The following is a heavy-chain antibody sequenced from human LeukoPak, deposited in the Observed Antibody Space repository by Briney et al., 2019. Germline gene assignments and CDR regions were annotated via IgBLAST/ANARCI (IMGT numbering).Heavy chain of an antibody. CDR3: ARSVSSSRFSLWKY. D-gene: IGHD6-13*01. Sequence: SETLSLTCTVSGGSISSYYLSWMRQLPGKGLEWIGYFYHSGGTNYNPSLQGRVTMSIDTSKNQFSRKLTSVTTADTAVYYCARSVSSSRFSLWKYWGQGTLVTVSS. CDR2: FYHSGGT. V-gene: IGHV4-59*01. CDR1: GGSISSYY. J-gene: IGHJ4*02.